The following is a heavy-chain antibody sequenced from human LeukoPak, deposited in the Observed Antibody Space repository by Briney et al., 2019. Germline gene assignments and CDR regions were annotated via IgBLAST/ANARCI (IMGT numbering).Heavy chain of an antibody. CDR1: GFTVSSNY. D-gene: IGHD6-19*01. V-gene: IGHV3-66*01. Sequence: PGGSLRLSCAASGFTVSSNYMSWVRQAPGKGLEWVSIIYSGGSTYYADSVRGRFTISRDNSENTLSLQMNSLRADDTAVYYCAKIGSAWCQEYWGQGTLVTVSS. J-gene: IGHJ4*02. CDR3: AKIGSAWCQEY. CDR2: IYSGGST.